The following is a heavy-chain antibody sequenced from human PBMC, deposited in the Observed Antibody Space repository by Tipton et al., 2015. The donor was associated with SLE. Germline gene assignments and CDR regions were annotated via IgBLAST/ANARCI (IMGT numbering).Heavy chain of an antibody. CDR3: ARDWRSSGYFSDAFDI. CDR2: IYYSGST. CDR1: DDSFGTYY. Sequence: TLSLTCTVSDDSFGTYYWSWIRQPPGGGLEWIGYIYYSGSTNYNPSLKSRVTISVDTSKNQFSLNLSSVTAADTAIYYCARDWRSSGYFSDAFDIWGQGTMVTVSS. D-gene: IGHD3-22*01. V-gene: IGHV4-59*01. J-gene: IGHJ3*02.